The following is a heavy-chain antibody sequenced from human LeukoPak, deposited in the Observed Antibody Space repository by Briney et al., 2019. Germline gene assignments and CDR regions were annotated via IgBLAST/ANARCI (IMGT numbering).Heavy chain of an antibody. V-gene: IGHV3-23*01. D-gene: IGHD6-13*01. CDR1: GFTFSSCA. J-gene: IGHJ4*02. Sequence: PGGSLRLSCAASGFTFSSCAMTWVRQAPGKGLEWVSGISNSGGSTYYADSVKGRFTISRDNSKNTLYLQMNSLRAEDTAVYYCAKRGAAAGAQHFDYWGQGTLVTVSS. CDR3: AKRGAAAGAQHFDY. CDR2: ISNSGGST.